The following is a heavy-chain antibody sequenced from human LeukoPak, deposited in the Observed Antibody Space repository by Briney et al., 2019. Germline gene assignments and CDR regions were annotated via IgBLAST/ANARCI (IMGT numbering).Heavy chain of an antibody. Sequence: GGTLRLSCATSGLTFSNSGMSWVRQAPGKGLEWVSSIGSSNTNTYYADSVKGRFTISRDNSKSTVSLQMSSLRAEDTAVYYCARQGELEVFDYWGQGTLVTVSS. CDR3: ARQGELEVFDY. J-gene: IGHJ4*02. V-gene: IGHV3-23*01. D-gene: IGHD1-1*01. CDR1: GLTFSNSG. CDR2: IGSSNTNT.